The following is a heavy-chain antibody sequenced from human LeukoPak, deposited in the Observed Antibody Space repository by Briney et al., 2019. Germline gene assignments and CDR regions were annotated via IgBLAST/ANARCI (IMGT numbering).Heavy chain of an antibody. CDR1: GFTFSSYG. V-gene: IGHV3-30*18. J-gene: IGHJ4*02. CDR3: AKDPYSSSWHYYFDY. Sequence: GGSLRLSCAASGFTFSSYGMHWVRQAPGKGLEWVAVISYDGSNKYYADSVKGRFTISRDNSKNTLYLQMNSLRAEDTAVYYCAKDPYSSSWHYYFDYWGQGTLVTVSS. D-gene: IGHD6-13*01. CDR2: ISYDGSNK.